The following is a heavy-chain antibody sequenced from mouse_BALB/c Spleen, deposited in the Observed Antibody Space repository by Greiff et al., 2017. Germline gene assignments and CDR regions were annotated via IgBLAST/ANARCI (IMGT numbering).Heavy chain of an antibody. CDR3: ARRDYDDGYAMDY. V-gene: IGHV5-12-2*01. CDR2: ISNGGGST. D-gene: IGHD2-4*01. Sequence: DVKLVESGGGLVQPGGSLKLSCAASGFTFSSYTMSWVRQTPEKRLEWVAYISNGGGSTYYPDTVKGRFTISRDNAKNTLYLQMSSLKSEDTAMYYCARRDYDDGYAMDYWGQGTSVTVSS. J-gene: IGHJ4*01. CDR1: GFTFSSYT.